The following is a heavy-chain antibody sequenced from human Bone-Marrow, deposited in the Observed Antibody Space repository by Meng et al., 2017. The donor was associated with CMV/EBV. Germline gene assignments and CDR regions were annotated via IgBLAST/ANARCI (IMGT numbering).Heavy chain of an antibody. CDR1: GYTFTGYY. V-gene: IGHV1-2*02. CDR2: INPNSGGT. Sequence: ASVKVSCKASGYTFTGYYMHWVRQAPGQGLEWMGWINPNSGGTNYAQKFQGRVTMTRDTSISTAYMELSRLRSDDTAVYYCATYSSSWYPFDYWGQGTPVTVSS. CDR3: ATYSSSWYPFDY. D-gene: IGHD6-13*01. J-gene: IGHJ4*02.